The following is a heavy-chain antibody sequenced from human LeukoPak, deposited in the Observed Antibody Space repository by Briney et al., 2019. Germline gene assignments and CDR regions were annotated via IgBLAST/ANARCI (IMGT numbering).Heavy chain of an antibody. CDR2: LGVNGGST. Sequence: GGSLRLSCAASGFTFSSYAMSWVRQAPGKGLEWVSTLGVNGGSTYYADSVKGRFSISRDNSKNTLYLQMNSLRAEDTAVYYCAKDHTGGPPWGAGNDYWGQGTLVTVSS. CDR3: AKDHTGGPPWGAGNDY. D-gene: IGHD3-10*01. V-gene: IGHV3-23*01. J-gene: IGHJ4*02. CDR1: GFTFSSYA.